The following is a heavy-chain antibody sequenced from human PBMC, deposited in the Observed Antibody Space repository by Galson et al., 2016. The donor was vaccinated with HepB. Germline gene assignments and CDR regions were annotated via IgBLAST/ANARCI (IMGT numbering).Heavy chain of an antibody. CDR2: TKQDGSEE. J-gene: IGHJ6*02. D-gene: IGHD1-1*01. CDR1: GFPLGSYW. V-gene: IGHV3-7*01. Sequence: SLRLSCAASGFPLGSYWMTWVRQAPGKGLEWVANTKQDGSEEYYLDSVKGRFTISRDNAKNSLFLQMNSLRAEDTAVYYCARHQLFYYPYGMDFWGQGTPVTVSS. CDR3: ARHQLFYYPYGMDF.